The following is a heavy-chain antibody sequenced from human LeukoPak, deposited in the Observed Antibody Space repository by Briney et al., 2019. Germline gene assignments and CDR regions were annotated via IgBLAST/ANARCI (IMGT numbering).Heavy chain of an antibody. CDR2: VYGSGST. CDR3: ARDSSRTGDAFDI. V-gene: IGHV4-4*07. D-gene: IGHD7-27*01. CDR1: GGSISNIY. Sequence: PSETLSLTCTVSGGSISNIYWSWIRQPAGKGLEWIGRVYGSGSTDYNPSLKSRVTMSADTSKNQISLTLSSVTAADTAVYYCARDSSRTGDAFDIWGQGTMVTVSS. J-gene: IGHJ3*02.